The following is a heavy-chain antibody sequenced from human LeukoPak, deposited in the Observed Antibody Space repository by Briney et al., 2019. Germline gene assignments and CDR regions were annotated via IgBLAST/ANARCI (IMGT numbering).Heavy chain of an antibody. V-gene: IGHV3-30*18. CDR3: AKDPYSNGGGGSSDP. D-gene: IGHD6-19*01. CDR2: ISYDGSNK. CDR1: GFTFSSYG. Sequence: GGSLRLSCAASGFTFSSYGMHWVRQAPGKGLEWVAVISYDGSNKFYADSVKGRFTISRNDSKNTLYLQMNSLRAEDTAVYHCAKDPYSNGGGGSSDPWGQGTLVTVSS. J-gene: IGHJ5*02.